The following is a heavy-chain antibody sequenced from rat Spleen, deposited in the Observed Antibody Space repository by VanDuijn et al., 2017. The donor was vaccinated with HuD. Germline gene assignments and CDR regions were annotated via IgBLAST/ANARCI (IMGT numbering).Heavy chain of an antibody. D-gene: IGHD5-1*01. CDR1: GFTFSNYD. V-gene: IGHV5S23*01. Sequence: EVQLVESDGGLVQPGRSLKLSCAVSGFTFSNYDMAWVRQAPTKGLEWVASINPGGYNTYYRDSVRGRFTVSRDNAKSTLYLQMDSLRSEDTATYYCPRHLANWEGDYWGQGVMVTVSS. J-gene: IGHJ2*01. CDR3: PRHLANWEGDY. CDR2: INPGGYNT.